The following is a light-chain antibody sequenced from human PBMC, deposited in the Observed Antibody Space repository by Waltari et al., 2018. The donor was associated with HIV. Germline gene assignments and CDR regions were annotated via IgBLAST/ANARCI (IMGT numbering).Light chain of an antibody. J-gene: IGLJ2*01. CDR1: TGKSTS. CDR3: QTWDTSDVV. V-gene: IGLV3-1*01. Sequence: SFELAQPPSVSVSPGQTAIIPCSGGTGKSTSLNWYYQQSGQAPVLVIYQNDKRPSGIAERISGSKSGNTATLTISGSLPTDEADYYCQTWDTSDVVFGGGTKLTVL. CDR2: QND.